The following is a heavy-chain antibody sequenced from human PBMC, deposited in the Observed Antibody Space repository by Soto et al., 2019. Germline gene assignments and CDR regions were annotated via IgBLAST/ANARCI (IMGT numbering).Heavy chain of an antibody. V-gene: IGHV3-15*05. D-gene: IGHD3-10*01. Sequence: EVQLVESGGGLVKPGWSLRLSCVGSGLTLSDAWMNWVRQIPGKGPEWVGRIKTKSDGAVTDYAALAKGRFTISRDYSENTVYLQMNSLKTEDTAVYYCAREWFGDFVWGQGTLVTVSS. CDR1: GLTLSDAW. CDR3: AREWFGDFV. J-gene: IGHJ4*02. CDR2: IKTKSDGAVT.